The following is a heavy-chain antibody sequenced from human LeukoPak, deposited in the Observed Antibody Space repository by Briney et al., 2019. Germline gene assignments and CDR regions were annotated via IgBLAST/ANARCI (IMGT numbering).Heavy chain of an antibody. D-gene: IGHD6-13*01. V-gene: IGHV3-30-3*01. J-gene: IGHJ4*02. CDR1: GFTFSSYA. CDR3: ARAERGELRYSSSWYTYY. CDR2: ISYDGSNK. Sequence: PGRPLRLSCAASGFTFSSYAMHWVRQAPGKGLEWVAVISYDGSNKYYADSVKGRFTISRDNSKNTLYLQMNSLRAEDTAVYYCARAERGELRYSSSWYTYYWGQGTLVTVSS.